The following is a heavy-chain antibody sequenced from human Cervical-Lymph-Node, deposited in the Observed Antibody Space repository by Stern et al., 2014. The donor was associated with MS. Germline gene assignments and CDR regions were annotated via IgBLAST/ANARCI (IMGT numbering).Heavy chain of an antibody. J-gene: IGHJ4*02. Sequence: VQLVESGGGLVKPGGSLRLSCAASGFIFSDYYMTWIRQAPGKGLEWVSFSSGIGSTTYYADSVKGRFTISRDNAKTSLHLQMSSLRAEDTAVYYCARSVAVAGQLDYWGQGTLVTVPS. CDR1: GFIFSDYY. D-gene: IGHD6-19*01. CDR3: ARSVAVAGQLDY. CDR2: SSGIGSTT. V-gene: IGHV3-11*01.